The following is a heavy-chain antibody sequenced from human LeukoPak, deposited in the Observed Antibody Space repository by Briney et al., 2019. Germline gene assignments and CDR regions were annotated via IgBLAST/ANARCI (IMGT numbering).Heavy chain of an antibody. CDR3: ARSPSAGGVYYFDY. CDR2: IYYSGST. CDR1: GGSISSGDYY. Sequence: ASETLSLTCIVSGGSISSGDYYWSWIRQPPGKGLEWIGYIYYSGSTYYNPSLKSRVTISVDTSKNQFSLKLSSVTAADTAAYYCARSPSAGGVYYFDYWGQGTLVTVSS. J-gene: IGHJ4*02. D-gene: IGHD3-16*01. V-gene: IGHV4-30-4*01.